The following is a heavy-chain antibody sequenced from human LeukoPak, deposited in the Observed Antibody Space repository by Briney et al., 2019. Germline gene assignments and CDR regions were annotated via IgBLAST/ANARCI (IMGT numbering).Heavy chain of an antibody. V-gene: IGHV1-69*13. Sequence: SVKVSCKASGGTFSSYAISWVRQAPGQGLEWMGGIIPIFGTANYAQKFQGRVTITADESTSTAYMELSSLRSEDTAVYYCARAEVCGGDCYSNWFDPWGQGTLVTASS. J-gene: IGHJ5*02. D-gene: IGHD2-21*02. CDR3: ARAEVCGGDCYSNWFDP. CDR2: IIPIFGTA. CDR1: GGTFSSYA.